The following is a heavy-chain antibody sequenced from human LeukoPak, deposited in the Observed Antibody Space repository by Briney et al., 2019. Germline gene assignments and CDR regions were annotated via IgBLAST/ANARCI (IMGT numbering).Heavy chain of an antibody. CDR3: ARDLQEISSFYFDY. Sequence: GGSLRLSCVVSELNFKTHAMHWVRQAPGKRLEWVAGLSFDASGRNYADSVKGRFTISRDNSKNTLYLQMHSLSPEDTAVYFCARDLQEISSFYFDYWGQGSLVTVSS. V-gene: IGHV3-30*04. CDR1: ELNFKTHA. CDR2: LSFDASGR. J-gene: IGHJ4*02. D-gene: IGHD3-16*02.